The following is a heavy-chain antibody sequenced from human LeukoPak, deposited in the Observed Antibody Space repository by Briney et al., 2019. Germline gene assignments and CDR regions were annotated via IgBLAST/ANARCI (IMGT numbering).Heavy chain of an antibody. Sequence: ETSETLSLTCTVSGGSISSYYWSWIRQPPGKGLEWIGYIYYSGSTNYNPSLKSRVTISVDPSKNQFSLKLSSVTAADTAVYYCARAGGLNTGSYYYYMDVWGKGTTVTVSS. V-gene: IGHV4-59*01. CDR1: GGSISSYY. CDR3: ARAGGLNTGSYYYYMDV. CDR2: IYYSGST. J-gene: IGHJ6*03. D-gene: IGHD4-11*01.